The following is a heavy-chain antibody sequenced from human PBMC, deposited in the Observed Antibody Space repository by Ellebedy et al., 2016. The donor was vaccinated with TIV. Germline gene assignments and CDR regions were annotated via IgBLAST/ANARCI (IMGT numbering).Heavy chain of an antibody. CDR2: INHSGST. V-gene: IGHV4-34*01. D-gene: IGHD3-22*01. Sequence: GSMRLSXAVYGGSFSGYYWSWIRQPPGKGLEWIGEINHSGSTNYNPSLKSRVTISVDTSKNQFSLKLSSVTAADTAVYYCARGRSIFYDSSGYYGIRGYYFDYWGQGTLVTVSS. J-gene: IGHJ4*02. CDR3: ARGRSIFYDSSGYYGIRGYYFDY. CDR1: GGSFSGYY.